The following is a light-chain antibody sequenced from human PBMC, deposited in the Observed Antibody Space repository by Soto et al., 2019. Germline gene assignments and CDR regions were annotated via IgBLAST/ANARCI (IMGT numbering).Light chain of an antibody. CDR2: DAS. V-gene: IGKV1-33*01. CDR1: QDISNN. J-gene: IGKJ4*01. Sequence: IKMTQSPSSLSASVGDRVTITCQASQDISNNLNWYQQKPGKAPRLLINDASHLETGVPSRFSGSGSGTDFTFTISNLQPEDIGIYNCQQYDQLSPVTFGGGTKVEF. CDR3: QQYDQLSPVT.